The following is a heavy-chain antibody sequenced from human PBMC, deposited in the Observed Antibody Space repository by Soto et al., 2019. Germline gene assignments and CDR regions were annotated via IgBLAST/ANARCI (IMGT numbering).Heavy chain of an antibody. CDR3: ARFGDYDAFDI. Sequence: SETLSLTCTVSGGSISSGDYYWSWIRQPPGKGLEWIGYIYYSGSTYYNPSLKSRVTISVDTSKNQFSLKLSSVTAADTAVYYCARFGDYDAFDIWGQGTMVTVS. D-gene: IGHD5-12*01. V-gene: IGHV4-30-4*01. J-gene: IGHJ3*02. CDR1: GGSISSGDYY. CDR2: IYYSGST.